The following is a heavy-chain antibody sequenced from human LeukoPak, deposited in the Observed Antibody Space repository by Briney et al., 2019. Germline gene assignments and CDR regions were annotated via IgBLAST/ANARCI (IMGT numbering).Heavy chain of an antibody. CDR3: ARQGYTVSYYFLDY. Sequence: SETLSLTCDVSGGSMRSYWWGWVRQPAGKGLEWIGRVYPTGSTRFNPYLKSRLTMSMDTSTNQFSMKLTSVTAADTAVYFCARQGYTVSYYFLDYWSQGTLVTVSS. D-gene: IGHD1-26*01. CDR1: GGSMRSYW. CDR2: VYPTGST. V-gene: IGHV4-4*07. J-gene: IGHJ4*02.